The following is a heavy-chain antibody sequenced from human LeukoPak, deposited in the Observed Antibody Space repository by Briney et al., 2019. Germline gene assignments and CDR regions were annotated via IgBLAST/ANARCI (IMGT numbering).Heavy chain of an antibody. Sequence: GGSLRLSCSASGFTFSSHTMHWVRQAPGKGLEYVSFISGGGDRTSYTDSVKGRFTISRDNSKNTLYLQMSSLKPEDTAVYYCVKDLGGTFSFDYWGQGTLVTVSS. J-gene: IGHJ4*02. CDR1: GFTFSSHT. CDR2: ISGGGDRT. V-gene: IGHV3-64D*09. CDR3: VKDLGGTFSFDY. D-gene: IGHD1-26*01.